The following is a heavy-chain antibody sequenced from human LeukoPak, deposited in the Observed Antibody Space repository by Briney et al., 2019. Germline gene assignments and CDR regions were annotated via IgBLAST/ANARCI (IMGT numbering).Heavy chain of an antibody. V-gene: IGHV4-34*01. J-gene: IGHJ4*02. CDR3: ARDLLNEGNHLDY. CDR2: INHSGST. Sequence: SETLSLTCAVYGGSFSGYYWSWIRQPPGKGLEWIGEINHSGSTNYNPSLKSRVTISVDTSKNQFSLKLSSVTAADTAVYYCARDLLNEGNHLDYWGQGTLVTVSS. D-gene: IGHD4-23*01. CDR1: GGSFSGYY.